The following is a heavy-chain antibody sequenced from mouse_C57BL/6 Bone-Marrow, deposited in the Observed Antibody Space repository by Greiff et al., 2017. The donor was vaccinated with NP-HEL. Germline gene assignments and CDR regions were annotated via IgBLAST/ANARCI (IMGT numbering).Heavy chain of an antibody. Sequence: QVQLKQPGAELVKPGASVKLSCKASGYTFTSYWMHWVKQRPGQGLEWIGMIHPNSGSTNYNEKFKSKATLTVDKASSTAYLQLSSLTSADSSVYYGARTTTVVGCEDRGKGTTLTVA. CDR2: IHPNSGST. J-gene: IGHJ2*01. CDR1: GYTFTSYW. D-gene: IGHD1-1*01. V-gene: IGHV1-64*01. CDR3: ARTTTVVGCED.